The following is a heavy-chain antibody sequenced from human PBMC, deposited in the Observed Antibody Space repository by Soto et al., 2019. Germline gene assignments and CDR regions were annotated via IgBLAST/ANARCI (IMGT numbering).Heavy chain of an antibody. J-gene: IGHJ6*02. V-gene: IGHV1-18*04. CDR3: ARDWNYDILTGYYPPLYYYYYGMDV. CDR1: GYTFTSYG. D-gene: IGHD3-9*01. CDR2: TSAYNGNT. Sequence: QVQLVQSGAEVKKPGASVKVSCKASGYTFTSYGISWVRQAPGQGLERMGWTSAYNGNTNYAQKLQGRVNMTTDTSTSTAYMELRSLRSDDTAVYYCARDWNYDILTGYYPPLYYYYYGMDVWGQGTTVTVSS.